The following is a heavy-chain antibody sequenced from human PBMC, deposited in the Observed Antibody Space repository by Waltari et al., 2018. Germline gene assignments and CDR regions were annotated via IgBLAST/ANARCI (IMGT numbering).Heavy chain of an antibody. CDR1: GFTVSRYW. CDR2: IKQDGSEK. Sequence: EVQLVESGGGLVQSGGYLILSCTGSGFTVSRYWMTGVRQAPGKGLEWVANIKQDGSEKYYVDSVKGRFTISRDNAKNSLYLQMNSLRAEDTAVYYCARDPMAYSYVPWYFDYWGQGALVTVSS. D-gene: IGHD5-18*01. J-gene: IGHJ4*02. CDR3: ARDPMAYSYVPWYFDY. V-gene: IGHV3-7*01.